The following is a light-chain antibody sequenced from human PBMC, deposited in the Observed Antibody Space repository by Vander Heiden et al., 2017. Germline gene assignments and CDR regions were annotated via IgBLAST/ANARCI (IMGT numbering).Light chain of an antibody. Sequence: QSALTQPPSASGSPGQSVTISCPGTSSDVGDYNLVSWYVQHPGKAPHLTLFEVNKRPSGVPDSCSGSKSGNTASLTVSGLQAEVDGDYFGASYAGYYNLLFGGGTKLTVL. CDR1: SSDVGDYNL. CDR2: EVN. CDR3: ASYAGYYNLL. V-gene: IGLV2-8*01. J-gene: IGLJ3*02.